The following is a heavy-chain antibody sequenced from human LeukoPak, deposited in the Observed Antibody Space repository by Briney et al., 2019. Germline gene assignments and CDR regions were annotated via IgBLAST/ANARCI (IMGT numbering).Heavy chain of an antibody. J-gene: IGHJ4*02. CDR1: GFTFSSYE. V-gene: IGHV3-48*03. CDR3: ARELGYLWY. Sequence: GGSLRLSCAASGFTFSSYEMNWVRQAPGKGLEWVSYISSSGSTMYYADSVKGRFTISRDNAKNSLYLQMNSLRAEDTAVYYCARELGYLWYWGQGTLVTVSS. CDR2: ISSSGSTM. D-gene: IGHD2-21*01.